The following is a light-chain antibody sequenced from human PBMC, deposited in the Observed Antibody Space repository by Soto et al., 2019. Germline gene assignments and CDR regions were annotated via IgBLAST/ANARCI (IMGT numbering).Light chain of an antibody. CDR1: TSDVGGYNY. V-gene: IGLV2-14*01. CDR2: EVS. Sequence: QSVLTQPASVSGSPGQSITISCTGTTSDVGGYNYVSWYQQHPGKVPKLLIHEVSNRPSGVSNRFSGSKSSNTASLTISGLQAEDEADYYCLSKTSSISYVFGTGTKVTV. CDR3: LSKTSSISYV. J-gene: IGLJ1*01.